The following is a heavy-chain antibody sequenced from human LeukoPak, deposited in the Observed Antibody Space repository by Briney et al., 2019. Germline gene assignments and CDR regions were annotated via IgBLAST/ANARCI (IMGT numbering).Heavy chain of an antibody. Sequence: ASVKVSCKASGYTFTSYGISWVRQAPGQGLEWMGWISAYNGNTNYAQKLQGRVTMTTDTSTGTAYMELRSLRSDDTAVYYCARDRSSLNLPGAFDIWGQGTMVTVSS. D-gene: IGHD1-14*01. CDR1: GYTFTSYG. J-gene: IGHJ3*02. CDR3: ARDRSSLNLPGAFDI. V-gene: IGHV1-18*01. CDR2: ISAYNGNT.